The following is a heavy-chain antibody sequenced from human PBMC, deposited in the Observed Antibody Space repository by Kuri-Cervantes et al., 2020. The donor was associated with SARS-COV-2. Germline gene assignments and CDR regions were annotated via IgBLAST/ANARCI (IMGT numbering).Heavy chain of an antibody. V-gene: IGHV3-21*01. CDR2: ISGSGGST. CDR3: ARGRGYCSSTSCRIPYYYYMDV. CDR1: GFTFSIYG. Sequence: GESLKISCAASGFTFSIYGMSWVRQAPGKGLEWVSAISGSGGSTYYADSVKGRFTISRDNAKNSLYLQMNSLRAEDTAVYYCARGRGYCSSTSCRIPYYYYMDVWGEGTTVTVSS. D-gene: IGHD2-2*01. J-gene: IGHJ6*03.